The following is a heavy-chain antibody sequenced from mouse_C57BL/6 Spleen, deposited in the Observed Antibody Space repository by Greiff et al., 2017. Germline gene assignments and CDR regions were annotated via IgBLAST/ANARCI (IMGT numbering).Heavy chain of an antibody. CDR2: ISSGGSYT. D-gene: IGHD6-1*01. Sequence: EVQGVESGGDLVKPGGSLKLSCAASGFTFSSYGLSWVRQTPDKRLEWVATISSGGSYTYYPDSVKGRFTISRDNAKNTLYLQMSRLKSEDTAMYNCARRPLWDDWGQGTAVTVSS. J-gene: IGHJ4*01. CDR1: GFTFSSYG. V-gene: IGHV5-6*01. CDR3: ARRPLWDD.